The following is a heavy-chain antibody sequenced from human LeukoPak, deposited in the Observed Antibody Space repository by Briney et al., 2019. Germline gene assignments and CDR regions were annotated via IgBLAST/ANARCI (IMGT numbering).Heavy chain of an antibody. CDR1: GFTFSSYS. Sequence: GGSLRLSCAASGFTFSSYSMNWVRQAPGKGLEWVSAISGSGVSTYYADSVKGRFTVSRDNSKNTLYLQMSSLRAEDTAVYYCAKDERNWNYNLASQTYDWGQGTLVTVSS. D-gene: IGHD1-7*01. CDR2: ISGSGVST. V-gene: IGHV3-23*01. CDR3: AKDERNWNYNLASQTYD. J-gene: IGHJ4*02.